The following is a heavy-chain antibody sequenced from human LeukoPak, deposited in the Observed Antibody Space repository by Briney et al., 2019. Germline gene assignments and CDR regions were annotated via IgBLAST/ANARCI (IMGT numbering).Heavy chain of an antibody. D-gene: IGHD3-16*01. Sequence: SQTLSLTCAISGDSVSSDNVAWNWIRQSPSRGLEWLGRTYYRSKWYSDYAPSVKGRITINADTSKNQFSLQVTSVIPEVTAVYYCAKEVGGRGLAYYYGMDVWGKGTTVTVSS. CDR1: GDSVSSDNVA. CDR3: AKEVGGRGLAYYYGMDV. CDR2: TYYRSKWYS. V-gene: IGHV6-1*01. J-gene: IGHJ6*04.